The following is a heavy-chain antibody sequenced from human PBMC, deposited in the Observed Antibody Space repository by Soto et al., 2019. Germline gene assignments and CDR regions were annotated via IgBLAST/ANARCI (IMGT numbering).Heavy chain of an antibody. CDR2: IYYSGST. D-gene: IGHD3-10*01. CDR1: GGSISSYY. Sequence: SETLSLTCTVSGGSISSYYWSWIRQPPGKGLEWIGYIYYSGSTNYNPSLKSRVTISVDTSKNQFSLKLSSVTAADTAVYYWARANGGTYYLNYYGMDVWGQGTTVTVSS. V-gene: IGHV4-59*01. J-gene: IGHJ6*02. CDR3: ARANGGTYYLNYYGMDV.